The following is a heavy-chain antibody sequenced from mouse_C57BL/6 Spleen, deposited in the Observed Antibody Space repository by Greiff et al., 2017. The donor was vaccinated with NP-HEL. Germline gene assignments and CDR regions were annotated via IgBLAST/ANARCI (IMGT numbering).Heavy chain of an antibody. J-gene: IGHJ3*01. V-gene: IGHV5-4*01. Sequence: EVKLVESGGGLVKPGGSLKLSCAASGFTFSSYAMSWVRQTPEKRLEWVATISDGGSYTYYPDTVQGRFTLARDNAKNNLYLQMRHLKSEDTAMYYCARDRFYFAYWGQGTLVTVSA. CDR1: GFTFSSYA. CDR3: ARDRFYFAY. CDR2: ISDGGSYT.